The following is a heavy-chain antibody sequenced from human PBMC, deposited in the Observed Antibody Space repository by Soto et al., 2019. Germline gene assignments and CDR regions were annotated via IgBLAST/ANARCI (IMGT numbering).Heavy chain of an antibody. J-gene: IGHJ4*02. D-gene: IGHD1-26*01. CDR1: GFTFSTYG. CDR3: AREIRVGATRGYFDY. CDR2: ISYDGVNK. Sequence: PGGSLRLSCAASGFTFSTYGMHWVRQAPGKGLEWVAVISYDGVNKYYADSVKGRFTISRDNSKNTLYLQMNSLRAEDTAVYYCAREIRVGATRGYFDYWGQGT. V-gene: IGHV3-30*03.